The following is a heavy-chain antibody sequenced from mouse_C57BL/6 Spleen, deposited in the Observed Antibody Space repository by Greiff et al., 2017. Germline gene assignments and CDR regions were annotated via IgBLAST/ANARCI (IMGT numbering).Heavy chain of an antibody. V-gene: IGHV5-6*01. Sequence: EVQLVESGGDLVKPGGSLKLSCAASGFTFSSYGMSWVRQTPDKRLEWVATISSGGSYTYYPDSVKGRFTISRDNAKNTLYLQMSSLKSEDTAMYYCARSRDWDAYFDYWGQGTTLTVSS. CDR3: ARSRDWDAYFDY. J-gene: IGHJ2*01. CDR1: GFTFSSYG. D-gene: IGHD4-1*01. CDR2: ISSGGSYT.